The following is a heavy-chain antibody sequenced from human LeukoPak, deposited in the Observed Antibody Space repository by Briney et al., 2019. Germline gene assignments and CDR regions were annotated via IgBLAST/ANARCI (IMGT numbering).Heavy chain of an antibody. CDR3: ATSNFCSGYSDY. Sequence: SETLSLTCTVSGGSIRRRTYYWGWIRQPPGKGLEWIGTIYYSGSTYYNPSLKSRVTISVDTSKDQFSLKVNSVTAADTAVYYCATSNFCSGYSDYWGQGPLVTVSS. D-gene: IGHD3-3*01. CDR2: IYYSGST. CDR1: GGSIRRRTYY. V-gene: IGHV4-39*01. J-gene: IGHJ4*02.